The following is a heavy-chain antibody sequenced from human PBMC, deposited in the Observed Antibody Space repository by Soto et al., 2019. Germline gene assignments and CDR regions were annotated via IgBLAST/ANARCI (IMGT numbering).Heavy chain of an antibody. CDR3: ARVVWFGEELHENWFDP. CDR1: GYTFTSYG. CDR2: ISAYNGNT. D-gene: IGHD3-10*01. J-gene: IGHJ5*02. V-gene: IGHV1-18*01. Sequence: ASVKVSCKASGYTFTSYGISWVRQAPGQGFEWMGWISAYNGNTNYAQKLQGRVTMTTDTSTSTAYMELRSLRSDDTAVYYCARVVWFGEELHENWFDPWGQGTLVTVSS.